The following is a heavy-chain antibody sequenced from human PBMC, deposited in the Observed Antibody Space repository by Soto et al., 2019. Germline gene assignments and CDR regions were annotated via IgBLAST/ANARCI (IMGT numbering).Heavy chain of an antibody. CDR3: ARNPVGATKRYYYYAMDV. CDR1: GGSISSSNW. D-gene: IGHD1-26*01. Sequence: PSETLSLTCAVSGGSISSSNWWSWVRQPPGKGLEWIGEIYHSGSTNYNPSLKSRVTISVDKSKNQFSLKLSSVTAADTAVYYCARNPVGATKRYYYYAMDVWGQGTTVTVSS. J-gene: IGHJ6*02. V-gene: IGHV4-4*02. CDR2: IYHSGST.